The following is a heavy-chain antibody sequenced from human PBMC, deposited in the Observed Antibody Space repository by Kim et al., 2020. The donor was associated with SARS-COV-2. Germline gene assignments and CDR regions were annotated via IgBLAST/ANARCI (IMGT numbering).Heavy chain of an antibody. CDR3: TRGPF. V-gene: IGHV3-74*01. Sequence: GGSLRLSCAASGFSFSEWWMDWVRQAPGKGPEWVARIDNDGTTTLYADSVKGRFTISRDNSKNTLYLQMTGLRADDTGVYYCTRGPFWGHGTLVTVSS. J-gene: IGHJ4*01. CDR1: GFSFSEWW. CDR2: IDNDGTTT.